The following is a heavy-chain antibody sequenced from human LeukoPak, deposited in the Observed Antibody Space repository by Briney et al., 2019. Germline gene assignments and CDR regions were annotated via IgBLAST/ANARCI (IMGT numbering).Heavy chain of an antibody. D-gene: IGHD4-17*01. Sequence: GGSLRLSCVGSGFTFSSYTMNWVRQAPGKGLEWVSSISSSGKYIYYADSVRGRFTISRDDAKNSLFLHMNSLRAEDTALYYCATWGDYGDYVAFQNWGQGTLVAVSS. V-gene: IGHV3-21*01. J-gene: IGHJ4*02. CDR1: GFTFSSYT. CDR3: ATWGDYGDYVAFQN. CDR2: ISSSGKYI.